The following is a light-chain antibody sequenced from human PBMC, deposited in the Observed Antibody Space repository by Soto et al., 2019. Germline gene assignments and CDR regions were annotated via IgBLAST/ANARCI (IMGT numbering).Light chain of an antibody. Sequence: IVLTQSPGTLSFPPGERATLSCRASQSVSSSYLVWYQQKPGQAPRLLIYGASTRAAGIPDRFSGSGSGTDFTLTISRLESEDFAVYYCQYYGNSPPSVTFGPGTKVDIK. J-gene: IGKJ3*01. CDR3: QYYGNSPPSVT. CDR2: GAS. V-gene: IGKV3-20*01. CDR1: QSVSSSY.